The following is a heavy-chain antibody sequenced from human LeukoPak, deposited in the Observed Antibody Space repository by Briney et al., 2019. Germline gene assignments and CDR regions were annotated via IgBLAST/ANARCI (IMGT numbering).Heavy chain of an antibody. J-gene: IGHJ6*02. D-gene: IGHD2-2*01. CDR1: GFTFSSYS. CDR3: ARGRGCSSTSCLYYYYYGMDV. V-gene: IGHV3-21*04. Sequence: GGSLRLSCAASGFTFSSYSMNWVRQAPGKGLEWVSSISSSSSYIYYADSVKGRFTISRDNAKNSLYLQMNSLRAEDTAVYYCARGRGCSSTSCLYYYYYGMDVWGQGTTVTVSS. CDR2: ISSSSSYI.